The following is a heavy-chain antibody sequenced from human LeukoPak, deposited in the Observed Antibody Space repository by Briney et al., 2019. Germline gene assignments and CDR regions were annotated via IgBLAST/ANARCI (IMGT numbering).Heavy chain of an antibody. Sequence: SETLSLTCTVSGGSISSYYWSWIRQPPGKGLEWIGYIYHSGSTYYNPSLKSRVTISVDRSKNQFSLKLSSVTAADTAVYYCARGAHYDFWSGYYWFDPWGQGTLVTVSS. CDR3: ARGAHYDFWSGYYWFDP. J-gene: IGHJ5*02. CDR1: GGSISSYY. D-gene: IGHD3-3*01. V-gene: IGHV4-59*12. CDR2: IYHSGST.